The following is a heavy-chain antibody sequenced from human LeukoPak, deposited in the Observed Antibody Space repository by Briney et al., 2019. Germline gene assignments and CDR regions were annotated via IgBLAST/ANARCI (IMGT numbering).Heavy chain of an antibody. CDR2: IYYSGST. CDR1: GGSISSGGYY. Sequence: SETLSLTCTVSGGSISSGGYYWSWIRQHSGKGLEWIGYIYYSGSTYYNPSLKSRVTISVDTSKNQFSLKLSSVTAADTAVYYCARVGGSSRNFDYWGQGTLVTVSS. CDR3: ARVGGSSRNFDY. J-gene: IGHJ4*02. V-gene: IGHV4-31*03. D-gene: IGHD1-26*01.